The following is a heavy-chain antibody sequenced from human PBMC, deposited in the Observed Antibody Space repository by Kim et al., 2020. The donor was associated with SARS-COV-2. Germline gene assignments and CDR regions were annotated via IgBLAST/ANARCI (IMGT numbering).Heavy chain of an antibody. CDR2: IYYSGST. Sequence: SETLSLTCTVSGGSISSYYWSWIRQPPGKGLEWIGYIYYSGSTNYNPSLKSRVTISVDTSKNQFSLKLSSVTAADTAVYYCANEWLLGSGFDYWGQGTLVTVSS. CDR3: ANEWLLGSGFDY. V-gene: IGHV4-59*13. D-gene: IGHD3-3*01. CDR1: GGSISSYY. J-gene: IGHJ4*02.